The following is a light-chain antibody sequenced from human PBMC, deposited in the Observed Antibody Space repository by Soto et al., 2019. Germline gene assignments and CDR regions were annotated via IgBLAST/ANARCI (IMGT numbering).Light chain of an antibody. Sequence: DIQMTQSPSALSASVGDTVTVTCRACQAIGDHLAWFQQQPGKVPQRLIYSVSTLHTGAPSRFSGSGSETDFTLTITNLQPEDFASYFCLQHYTSPPTFGGGT. CDR1: QAIGDH. V-gene: IGKV1-17*03. CDR2: SVS. J-gene: IGKJ4*01. CDR3: LQHYTSPPT.